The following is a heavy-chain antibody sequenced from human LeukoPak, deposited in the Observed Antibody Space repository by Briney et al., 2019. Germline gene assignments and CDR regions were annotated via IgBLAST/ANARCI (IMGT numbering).Heavy chain of an antibody. D-gene: IGHD3-10*01. CDR3: ANYGSGSYRFDP. Sequence: SQTLSLTCTVSGGSISSGGYYWSWIRQHPGKGLEWIGYIYYSGSTYYNPSLKSRVTISVDTSKNQFSLKLSSVTAADTAVYYCANYGSGSYRFDPWGQGTLVTVST. J-gene: IGHJ5*02. CDR1: GGSISSGGYY. CDR2: IYYSGST. V-gene: IGHV4-31*03.